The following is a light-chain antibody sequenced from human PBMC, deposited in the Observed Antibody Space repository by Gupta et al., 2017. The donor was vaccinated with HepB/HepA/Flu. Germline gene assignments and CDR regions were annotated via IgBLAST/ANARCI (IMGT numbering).Light chain of an antibody. V-gene: IGLV10-54*04. Sequence: QAGLTPPPSVSKDLRQTATLTCSGNSNNVGYEGAAWLQQHQGHPPKLLYYRNNNRPSGISERFSASRSGNTASLTIXGXQPEDEXDYYCSAWDRSLSAWVFGGGTKLTVL. CDR3: SAWDRSLSAWV. CDR1: SNNVGYEG. J-gene: IGLJ3*02. CDR2: RNN.